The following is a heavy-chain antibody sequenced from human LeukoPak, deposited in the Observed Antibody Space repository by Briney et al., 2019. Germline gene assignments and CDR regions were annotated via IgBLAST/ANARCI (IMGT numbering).Heavy chain of an antibody. CDR2: IGSGGSI. D-gene: IGHD1-26*01. V-gene: IGHV3-23*01. J-gene: IGHJ4*02. CDR1: TFSFSTYT. CDR3: AKYMSSGSRTFDY. Sequence: PGGSLRLSCAASTFSFSTYTMSWIRQAPGKGLEWVSVIGSGGSIYYADSVKGRFTISRDNSKNTLYLQMNSLRAEDTAVYFCAKYMSSGSRTFDYWGQGTLVTVSS.